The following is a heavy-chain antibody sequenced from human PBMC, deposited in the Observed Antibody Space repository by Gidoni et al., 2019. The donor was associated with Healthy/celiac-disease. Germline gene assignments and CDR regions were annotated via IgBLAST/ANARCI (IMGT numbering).Heavy chain of an antibody. D-gene: IGHD3-22*01. CDR1: GFTFSSHA. J-gene: IGHJ4*02. CDR2: IRGSGGST. V-gene: IGHV3-23*01. CDR3: AKVGRITMIVVGFFDY. Sequence: EVQLLESGGGLVQPGGSLRLSCAASGFTFSSHALSWVRRAPGKGLEWVSAIRGSGGSTYYADSVKGRFTISRDNSKNTLYLQMNSLRAEDTAVYYCAKVGRITMIVVGFFDYWGQGTLVTVSS.